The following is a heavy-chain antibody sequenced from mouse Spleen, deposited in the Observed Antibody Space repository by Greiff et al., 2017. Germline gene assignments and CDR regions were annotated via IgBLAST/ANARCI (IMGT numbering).Heavy chain of an antibody. CDR3: ARFDYDGDWYFDV. V-gene: IGHV1-53*01. Sequence: VQLQQPGAELVKPGASVKLSCKASGYTFTSYWMHWVKQRPGQGLEWIGNINPSNGGTNYNEKFKSKATLTVDKSSSTAYMQLSSLTSEDSAVYYCARFDYDGDWYFDVWGAGTTVPVSS. CDR1: GYTFTSYW. D-gene: IGHD2-4*01. J-gene: IGHJ1*01. CDR2: INPSNGGT.